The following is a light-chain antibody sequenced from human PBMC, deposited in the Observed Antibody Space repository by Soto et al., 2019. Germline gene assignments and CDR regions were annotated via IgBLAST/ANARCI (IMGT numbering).Light chain of an antibody. V-gene: IGKV3-20*01. Sequence: EIGLTQSPGTLSLSPGERATLSCRASQSVTSSYLAWYQLKPGQAPRILIYGASNRATGIPDRFSGSGSGTDFTLTISRLEPEDFAVYFCQQYGNSPPNTFGQGTKVEI. J-gene: IGKJ2*01. CDR1: QSVTSSY. CDR3: QQYGNSPPNT. CDR2: GAS.